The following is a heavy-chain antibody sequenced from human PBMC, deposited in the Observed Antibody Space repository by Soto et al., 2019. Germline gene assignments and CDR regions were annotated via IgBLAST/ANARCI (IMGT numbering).Heavy chain of an antibody. CDR1: GDTFTDYH. V-gene: IGHV1-2*04. CDR3: AREASISRGPHPHVY. CDR2: INPYNGDT. Sequence: QVQLVQSGAEVKKPGASVKVSCKVSGDTFTDYHMHWVRQAPGQGLEWMGWINPYNGDTNNAQKFQGWVTMTRDTSVXTADLELSRLKLDDTAVYYCAREASISRGPHPHVYWGQGTLVTVSS. D-gene: IGHD3-3*01. J-gene: IGHJ4*02.